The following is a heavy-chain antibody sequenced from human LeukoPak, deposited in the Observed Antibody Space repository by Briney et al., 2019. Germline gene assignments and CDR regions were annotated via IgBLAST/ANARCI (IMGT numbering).Heavy chain of an antibody. CDR3: ARVTTGGYYNC. D-gene: IGHD3-3*01. CDR1: GGSFSSGTYY. Sequence: SGTLSLTCTVSGGSFSSGTYYWTWIPQPAGLELEWIGRIYTTGSTNYNPSLKSRVTMSTDTSKNQFSLKLSSVTAADTDVYYCARVTTGGYYNCWGQGTLVTVSS. V-gene: IGHV4-61*02. J-gene: IGHJ4*02. CDR2: IYTTGST.